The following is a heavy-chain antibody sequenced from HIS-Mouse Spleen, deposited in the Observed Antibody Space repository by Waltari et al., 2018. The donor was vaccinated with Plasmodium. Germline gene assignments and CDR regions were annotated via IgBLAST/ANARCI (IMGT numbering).Heavy chain of an antibody. D-gene: IGHD2-15*01. CDR2: INHSGSN. Sequence: QVQLQQWGAGLLKPLETLSLTCAVYGGSFSGYYWRWIRQPPGKGLEGIGEINHSGSNNYNPYLKSRVTISVDTSKNQFSLKLSSVTAADTAVYYCARLVVVASKDSYWGQGTLVTVSS. V-gene: IGHV4-34*01. CDR3: ARLVVVASKDSY. J-gene: IGHJ4*02. CDR1: GGSFSGYY.